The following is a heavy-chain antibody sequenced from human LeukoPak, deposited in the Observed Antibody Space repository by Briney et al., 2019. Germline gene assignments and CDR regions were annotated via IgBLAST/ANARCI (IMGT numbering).Heavy chain of an antibody. V-gene: IGHV1-18*01. CDR2: ISAYNGNK. Sequence: ASVKVSCKASGYTFTSYGFSWVRQAPGQGLEWMGWISAYNGNKNYAHKLQGRVTMTTDASKSTPYMELRSLRSDDTAVYYCAREYGSGSFDWFDPWGQGTLVTVSS. D-gene: IGHD3-10*01. CDR3: AREYGSGSFDWFDP. J-gene: IGHJ5*02. CDR1: GYTFTSYG.